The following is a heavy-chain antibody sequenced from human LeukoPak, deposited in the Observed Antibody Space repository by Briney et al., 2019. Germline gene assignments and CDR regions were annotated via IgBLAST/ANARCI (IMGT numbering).Heavy chain of an antibody. V-gene: IGHV3-23*01. Sequence: GGSLRLSCAASGFTFSSYAMSWVRQAPGKGLEWVSAISGSGGSTYYADSVKGRFTISRDNSKNTLYLQMNSLRAEDAAVYYCAKDRHSYGFVEGDYWGQGTLVTVSS. CDR1: GFTFSSYA. D-gene: IGHD5-18*01. J-gene: IGHJ4*02. CDR2: ISGSGGST. CDR3: AKDRHSYGFVEGDY.